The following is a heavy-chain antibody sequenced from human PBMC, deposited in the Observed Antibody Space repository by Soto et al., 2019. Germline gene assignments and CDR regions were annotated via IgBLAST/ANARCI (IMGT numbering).Heavy chain of an antibody. D-gene: IGHD2-2*01. V-gene: IGHV3-23*01. CDR1: GFTFSSYA. CDR2: IAGNDAGA. CDR3: AKDSLSSSTWHLYHFDH. J-gene: IGHJ4*02. Sequence: EVQLLESGVGLVQPGGSLRLSCAASGFTFSSYAMSWVRQPPGQGLQWVSTIAGNDAGADFAESVRGRFTISRDNSKNTLYLQMDSLRGEDTAIYYCAKDSLSSSTWHLYHFDHWGQGTLVTVSS.